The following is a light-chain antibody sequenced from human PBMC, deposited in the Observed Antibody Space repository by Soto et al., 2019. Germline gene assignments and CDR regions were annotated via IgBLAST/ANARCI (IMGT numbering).Light chain of an antibody. V-gene: IGKV1-5*03. CDR3: QQYGSSPT. CDR2: KAS. J-gene: IGKJ1*01. Sequence: DIQMTQSPSTLSASVGDTVTITCRASQSISNWLAWYQQKPGQAPKLLIHKASTLESGVPSRFSGSGSGTEFTLTISRLEPEDFAVYYCQQYGSSPTFGQGTKVEIK. CDR1: QSISNW.